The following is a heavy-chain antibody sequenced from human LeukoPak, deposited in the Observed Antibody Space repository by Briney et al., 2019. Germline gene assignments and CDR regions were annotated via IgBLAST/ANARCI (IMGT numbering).Heavy chain of an antibody. D-gene: IGHD6-13*01. CDR1: GGTFSSYA. Sequence: ASVKVSCKASGGTFSSYAISWVRQAPGQGLEWMGGIIPIFGTANYAQKFQGRVTITTDESTSTAYMELSSLRSEDTAVYYCAILRAAAATYHLDYWGQGTLVTVSS. CDR3: AILRAAAATYHLDY. V-gene: IGHV1-69*05. J-gene: IGHJ4*02. CDR2: IIPIFGTA.